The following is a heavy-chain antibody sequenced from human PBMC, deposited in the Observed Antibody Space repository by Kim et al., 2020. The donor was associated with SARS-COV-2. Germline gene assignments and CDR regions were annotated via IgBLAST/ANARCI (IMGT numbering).Heavy chain of an antibody. CDR2: INQYGSEK. CDR3: ARGRGADC. J-gene: IGHJ1*01. V-gene: IGHV3-7*04. Sequence: GGSLRLSCAASGFTFSSYSMSWVRQAPGKGLVWVAHINQYGSEKYYVDSVKGRFTISRDNAKNSLYLQMNSLRVEDTAVYYCARGRGADCWGQGSLVTVS. D-gene: IGHD2-21*01. CDR1: GFTFSSYS.